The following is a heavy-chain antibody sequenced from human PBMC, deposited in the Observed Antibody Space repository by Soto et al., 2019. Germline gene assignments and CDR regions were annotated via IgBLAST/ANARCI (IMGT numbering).Heavy chain of an antibody. D-gene: IGHD3-10*01. CDR2: IYYSGST. Sequence: SETLSLTCTVSGGSISSYYWSWIRQPPGKGLEWIGYIYYSGSTNYNPSLKSRVTISVDTSKNQFSLKLSSVTAADTAVYYCARRTITMFRGVIHYYYHYMDVWGKGTTVTVSS. J-gene: IGHJ6*03. V-gene: IGHV4-59*08. CDR3: ARRTITMFRGVIHYYYHYMDV. CDR1: GGSISSYY.